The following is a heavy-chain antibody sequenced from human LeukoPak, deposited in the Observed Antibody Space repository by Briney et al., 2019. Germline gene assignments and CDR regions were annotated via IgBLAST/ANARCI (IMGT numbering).Heavy chain of an antibody. CDR2: ISSSSSYI. D-gene: IGHD1-26*01. CDR3: ARGEEWELGDLDY. Sequence: PGGSLRLSCAASGFTFSSYSMNWVRQAPGKGLEWVSSISSSSSYIYYADSVKGRFTISRDNAKTSLYLQMNSLRAEDTAVYYCARGEEWELGDLDYWGQGTLVTVSS. CDR1: GFTFSSYS. J-gene: IGHJ4*02. V-gene: IGHV3-21*01.